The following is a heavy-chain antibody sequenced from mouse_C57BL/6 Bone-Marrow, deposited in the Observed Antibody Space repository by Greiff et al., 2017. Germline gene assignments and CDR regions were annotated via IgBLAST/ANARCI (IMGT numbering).Heavy chain of an antibody. CDR2: ISSGGSYT. CDR3: ARHDGYFGYFDV. D-gene: IGHD2-3*01. CDR1: GFTFSSYG. Sequence: EVKLVESGGDLVKPGGSLKLSCAASGFTFSSYGMSWVRQTPDKRLEWVATISSGGSYTYYPDSVKGRFTISRDNTKNTLYLQMSSLQSEDTAMYYCARHDGYFGYFDVWGTGTTVTVSS. V-gene: IGHV5-6*01. J-gene: IGHJ1*03.